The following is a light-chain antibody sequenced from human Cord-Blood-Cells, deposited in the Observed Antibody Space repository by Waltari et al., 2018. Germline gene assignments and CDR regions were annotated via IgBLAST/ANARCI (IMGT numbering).Light chain of an antibody. CDR3: QQYNSYSPWT. J-gene: IGKJ1*01. CDR2: KAS. V-gene: IGKV1-5*03. Sequence: IQMTQSPYTLSATVGDRVTITCRASQSISSGLAWYQQKPGKAPKLLNYKASSLESGVPSRFSGSGSGTEFTLTISSLQPDDFATYYCQQYNSYSPWTFGQGTKVEIK. CDR1: QSISSG.